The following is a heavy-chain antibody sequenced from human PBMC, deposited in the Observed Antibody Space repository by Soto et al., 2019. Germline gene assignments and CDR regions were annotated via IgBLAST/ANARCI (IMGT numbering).Heavy chain of an antibody. CDR2: IYYSGST. V-gene: IGHV4-39*01. CDR1: GGSISSGSYY. Sequence: SETLSLTCTVPGGSISSGSYYWGWIRQPPGKGLEWIGSIYYSGSTYYNPSLKSRVTISVDTSKNQFSLKLSSVTAADTAVYYCARVEVVAAAWFDPGGQGTLVTVTS. D-gene: IGHD2-15*01. J-gene: IGHJ5*02. CDR3: ARVEVVAAAWFDP.